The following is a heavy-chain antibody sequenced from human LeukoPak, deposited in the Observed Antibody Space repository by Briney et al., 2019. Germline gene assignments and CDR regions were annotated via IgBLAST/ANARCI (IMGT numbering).Heavy chain of an antibody. CDR2: ISSSSSYI. D-gene: IGHD5-18*01. Sequence: GGSLRLSCAASEFSFSHYTMNWVRQAPGKGLEWVSSISSSSSYIFYADSVKGRFTISRDNAKNSLSLQMNSLRAGDTAVYYCARGLGSYAYSDAFDIWGQGTMVTVSS. J-gene: IGHJ3*02. V-gene: IGHV3-21*01. CDR3: ARGLGSYAYSDAFDI. CDR1: EFSFSHYT.